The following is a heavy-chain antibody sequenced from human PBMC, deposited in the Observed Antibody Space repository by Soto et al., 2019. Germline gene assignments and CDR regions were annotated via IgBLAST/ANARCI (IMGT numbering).Heavy chain of an antibody. Sequence: QVQLQESGPGLVKPSQTLSLTCTVSGGSISSGGYYWSWIRQHPGKGLEWIGYIYYSGSTYYNPSHKRRVTISVDTSKNQFALKLSSVTAADTAVYYCAKAAGYSSSFSNWFDPWGQGTLVTVSS. J-gene: IGHJ5*02. D-gene: IGHD6-13*01. CDR1: GGSISSGGYY. V-gene: IGHV4-31*03. CDR2: IYYSGST. CDR3: AKAAGYSSSFSNWFDP.